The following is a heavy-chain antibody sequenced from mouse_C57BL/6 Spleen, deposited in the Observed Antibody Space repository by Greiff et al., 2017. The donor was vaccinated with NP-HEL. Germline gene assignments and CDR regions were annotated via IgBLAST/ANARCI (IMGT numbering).Heavy chain of an antibody. V-gene: IGHV1-64*01. Sequence: QVQLQQPGAELVKPGASVKLSCKASGYTFTSYWMHWVKQRPGQGLEWIGMIHPNSGSTNYNEKFKSKATLTVDKSSSTAYMQLSSLPSEDSAVYYCAPISLYAMDYWGKGTSVTVSS. CDR2: IHPNSGST. CDR1: GYTFTSYW. J-gene: IGHJ4*01. D-gene: IGHD6-2*01. CDR3: APISLYAMDY.